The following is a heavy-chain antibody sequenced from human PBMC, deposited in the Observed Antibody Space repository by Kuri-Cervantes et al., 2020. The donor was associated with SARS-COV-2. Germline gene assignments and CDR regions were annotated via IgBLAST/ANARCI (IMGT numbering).Heavy chain of an antibody. D-gene: IGHD3-22*01. CDR3: AREGCYDSSGYFGDYVRMDV. J-gene: IGHJ6*02. CDR2: ISAYNGNT. Sequence: ASVKVSCKASGYTFTSYGISWVRQAPGQGLEWMGWISAYNGNTNYAQKLQGRVTMTTDTSTSTAYMELRSLRSDDTAVYYCAREGCYDSSGYFGDYVRMDVWGQGTTVTVSS. V-gene: IGHV1-18*01. CDR1: GYTFTSYG.